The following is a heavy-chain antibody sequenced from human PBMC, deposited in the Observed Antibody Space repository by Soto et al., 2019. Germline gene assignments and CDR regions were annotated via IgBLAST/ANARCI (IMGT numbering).Heavy chain of an antibody. V-gene: IGHV4-59*01. CDR2: IYYSGST. D-gene: IGHD5-12*01. CDR3: ARLGDGYQAHDY. CDR1: GGSISSYY. J-gene: IGHJ4*02. Sequence: ASETLSLTCTVSGGSISSYYWSWIRQPPGKGLEWIGYIYYSGSTNYNPSLKSRVTISVDTSKNQFSLKLSSVTAADTAVYYCARLGDGYQAHDYRGQGTLVTVSS.